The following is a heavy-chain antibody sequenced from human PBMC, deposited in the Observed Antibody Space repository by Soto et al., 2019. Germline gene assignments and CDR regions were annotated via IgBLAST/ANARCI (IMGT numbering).Heavy chain of an antibody. Sequence: VQLLESGGGLVQPGGSLRLSCAASGFTFSSYAMSWVRQAPGKGLEWVSAISGSSGGTYYADSVKGRFTISRDNSKNTLYVQMNSLRAEDTAVYYCAKVKSFYYGSGSPPNLYGMDVWGQGTTVTVSS. CDR3: AKVKSFYYGSGSPPNLYGMDV. D-gene: IGHD3-10*01. J-gene: IGHJ6*02. CDR1: GFTFSSYA. V-gene: IGHV3-23*01. CDR2: ISGSSGGT.